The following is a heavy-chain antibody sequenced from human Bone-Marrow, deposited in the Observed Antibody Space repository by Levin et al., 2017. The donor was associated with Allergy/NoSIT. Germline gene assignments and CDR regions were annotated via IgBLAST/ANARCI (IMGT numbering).Heavy chain of an antibody. CDR1: GFTVSNNF. D-gene: IGHD5-24*01. V-gene: IGHV3-53*01. CDR3: AIKSDQLLKKMGDV. Sequence: GESLKISCAASGFTVSNNFMSWVRQAPGKGLECVSIIYSGGDTDYADSVKGRFTISRDNSKNTLFLQMNSLRAEDSGVYYCAIKSDQLLKKMGDVWGQGTTVIVSS. CDR2: IYSGGDT. J-gene: IGHJ6*02.